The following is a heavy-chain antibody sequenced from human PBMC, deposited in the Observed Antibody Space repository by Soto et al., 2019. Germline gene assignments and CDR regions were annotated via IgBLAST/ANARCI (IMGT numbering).Heavy chain of an antibody. D-gene: IGHD2-2*01. J-gene: IGHJ6*02. CDR1: GFTFISYW. V-gene: IGHV3-74*01. CDR3: ARGNIVLVPAAPGGMDV. CDR2: INSDGSST. Sequence: GGSLRLSCAASGFTFISYWMHWVRQAPGKGLVWVSRINSDGSSTSYADSVKGRFTISRDNAKNTLYLQMNSLRAEDTAVYYCARGNIVLVPAAPGGMDVWGQGTTVTVSS.